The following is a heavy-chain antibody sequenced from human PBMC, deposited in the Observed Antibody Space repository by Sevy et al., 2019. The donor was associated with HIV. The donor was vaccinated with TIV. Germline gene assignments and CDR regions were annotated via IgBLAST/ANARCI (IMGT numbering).Heavy chain of an antibody. CDR2: MYYDGSA. J-gene: IGHJ4*02. CDR3: ARGQDSAMIDY. D-gene: IGHD5-18*01. V-gene: IGHV4-39*01. Sequence: SESLSLTCTVSGGSISSGSYYWGWIRQPPGKGLEWIGTMYYDGSAYYNPSLQSRVSMSVDTSKSQFSLNLSSVPAASMAVYFRARGQDSAMIDYWGQGTLVTVSS. CDR1: GGSISSGSYY.